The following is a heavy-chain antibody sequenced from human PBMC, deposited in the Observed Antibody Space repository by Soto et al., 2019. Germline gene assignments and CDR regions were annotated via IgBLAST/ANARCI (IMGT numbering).Heavy chain of an antibody. Sequence: QVQLVQSVAEVKKPGNSVKVSCKASGVTFSSYAISWVRQAPGQGLEWMGGIIPIFGTANYAQKFQGRVTITADDSTSTDYMELSSLRSEDTDGYYCARGGDIAASGTDDWGQGTLVTVSS. J-gene: IGHJ4*02. CDR2: IIPIFGTA. CDR1: GVTFSSYA. D-gene: IGHD6-13*01. V-gene: IGHV1-69*01. CDR3: ARGGDIAASGTDD.